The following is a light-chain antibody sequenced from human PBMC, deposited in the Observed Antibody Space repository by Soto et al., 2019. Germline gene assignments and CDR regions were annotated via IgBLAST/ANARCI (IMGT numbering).Light chain of an antibody. CDR1: SSDVGDYDY. CDR2: DVS. V-gene: IGLV2-14*03. CDR3: SSYTSSGTLVV. J-gene: IGLJ3*02. Sequence: QPASVSGSPGQSITFSCTGTSSDVGDYDYVSWYQQHPGEAPKLLIYDVSKRPSGVSNRFSGSKSGNTASLTISGLQPEDEADYYCSSYTSSGTLVVFGGGTQLTVL.